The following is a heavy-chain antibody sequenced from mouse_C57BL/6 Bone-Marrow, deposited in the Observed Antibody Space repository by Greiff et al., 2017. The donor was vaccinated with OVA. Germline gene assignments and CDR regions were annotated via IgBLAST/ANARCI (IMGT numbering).Heavy chain of an antibody. D-gene: IGHD1-1*01. CDR3: ARRDYYGSSDYYAMDY. CDR1: GYAFSSSW. J-gene: IGHJ4*01. CDR2: IYPGDGDT. V-gene: IGHV1-82*01. Sequence: QVQLQQSGPELVKPGASVKISCKASGYAFSSSWMNWVKQRPGKGLEWIGRIYPGDGDTNYNGKFKGKATLTADKSSSTAYMHLSSLTSEDSAVYFCARRDYYGSSDYYAMDYWGQGTSGTVSS.